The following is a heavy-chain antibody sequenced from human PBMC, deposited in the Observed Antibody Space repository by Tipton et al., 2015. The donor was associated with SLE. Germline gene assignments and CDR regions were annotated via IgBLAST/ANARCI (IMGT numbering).Heavy chain of an antibody. CDR3: AREGGYAGSGSYGTV. J-gene: IGHJ6*02. CDR2: SNPSGST. V-gene: IGHV4-34*01. Sequence: LRLSCVASGFSFSSYWMSWIRQPPGKGLEWIGESNPSGSTNYNPSLKSQVTISVDTSKNQLSLKLTSVTAADTAVYFCAREGGYAGSGSYGTVWGQGTTVTVSS. CDR1: GFSFSSYW. D-gene: IGHD3-10*01.